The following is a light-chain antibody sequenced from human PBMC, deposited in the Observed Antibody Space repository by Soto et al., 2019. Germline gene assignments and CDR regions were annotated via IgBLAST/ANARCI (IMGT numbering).Light chain of an antibody. CDR3: QQRSNWPPFT. CDR2: DVS. CDR1: QSVSSF. J-gene: IGKJ3*01. V-gene: IGKV3-11*01. Sequence: EIVLTQSPATLSLSPGEKATLSCRASQSVSSFLAWYQQKPGQAPRLLIYDVSNRATGVTARFSGTGSGTASTLPLDSLAPEDFAVYYCQQRSNWPPFTFGPGTKVDLK.